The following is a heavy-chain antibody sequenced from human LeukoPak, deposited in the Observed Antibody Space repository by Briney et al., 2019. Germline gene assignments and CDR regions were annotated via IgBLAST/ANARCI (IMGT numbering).Heavy chain of an antibody. CDR1: GFTFSSYG. V-gene: IGHV3-33*01. CDR3: ASSLPSYQLRTDY. D-gene: IGHD3-16*01. Sequence: PGRSLRLSCAASGFTFSSYGMHWVRQAPGKGLEWVAVIWYDGSNKYYADSVKGRFTISRDNSKNTLYLQMNSLRAEDTAVYYCASSLPSYQLRTDYWGQGTLVTVSS. J-gene: IGHJ4*02. CDR2: IWYDGSNK.